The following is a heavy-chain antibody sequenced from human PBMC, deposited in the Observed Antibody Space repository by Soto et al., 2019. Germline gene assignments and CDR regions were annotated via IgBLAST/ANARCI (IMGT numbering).Heavy chain of an antibody. D-gene: IGHD3-10*01. CDR1: GGTFSSYA. CDR2: IIPIFGTA. J-gene: IGHJ6*02. Sequence: GASVKVSCKASGGTFSSYAISWVRQAPGQGLEWMGGIIPIFGTANYAQKFQGRVTITADESTSTAYMELSSLRSEDTAVYYCARGDVSMVREVITTWYYGMDVWGQGTTVTVS. V-gene: IGHV1-69*13. CDR3: ARGDVSMVREVITTWYYGMDV.